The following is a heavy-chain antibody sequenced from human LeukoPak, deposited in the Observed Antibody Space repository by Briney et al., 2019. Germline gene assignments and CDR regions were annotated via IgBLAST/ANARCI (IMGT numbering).Heavy chain of an antibody. D-gene: IGHD3-16*01. V-gene: IGHV4-31*02. Sequence: SQTLSLTCTVSGGSISSGGYYWSWIRHHPGKGLEWIVYIHHSGSTYNNPSLQSRVTISVDTSKNQFSLKLNSVTAADTAVYYCARSYGYFDYSGQGTLVTVSS. CDR2: IHHSGST. J-gene: IGHJ4*02. CDR3: ARSYGYFDY. CDR1: GGSISSGGYY.